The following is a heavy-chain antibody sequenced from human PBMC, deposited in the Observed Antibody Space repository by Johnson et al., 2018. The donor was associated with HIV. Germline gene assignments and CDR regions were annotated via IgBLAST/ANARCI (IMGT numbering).Heavy chain of an antibody. D-gene: IGHD1-26*01. CDR3: AREGAWEVRPGAFDI. J-gene: IGHJ3*02. CDR2: IKQDGSEK. Sequence: VLLEESGGGLVQPGGSLRRSCAASGFTVSSNYMSWVRQAPGKGLEWVANIKQDGSEKYYVDYVKGRFTISRDNAKNSLYLQMNSLRAEDTAVYHCAREGAWEVRPGAFDIWGQGTTVTVSS. V-gene: IGHV3-7*01. CDR1: GFTVSSNY.